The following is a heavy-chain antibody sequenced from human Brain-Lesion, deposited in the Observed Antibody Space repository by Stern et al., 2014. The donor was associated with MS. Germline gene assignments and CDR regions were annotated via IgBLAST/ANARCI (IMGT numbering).Heavy chain of an antibody. Sequence: EVQLEESGGGLVQPGRSLRLSCAASGFTFEDYGMPWVRQDPGKGLEWVSGISWNSDSIAYSDSVKGRFTISRDNAKHSLYLQMNSLRTEDTALYYCAKGRSPYYYYGMDVWGQGTTVTVSS. CDR3: AKGRSPYYYYGMDV. V-gene: IGHV3-9*01. CDR2: ISWNSDSI. CDR1: GFTFEDYG. J-gene: IGHJ6*02. D-gene: IGHD3-3*01.